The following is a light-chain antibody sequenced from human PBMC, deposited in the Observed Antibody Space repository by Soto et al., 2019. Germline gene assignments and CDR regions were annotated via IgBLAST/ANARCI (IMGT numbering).Light chain of an antibody. CDR3: MQATQCPHT. J-gene: IGKJ4*01. CDR1: QSLVYSHGITY. CDR2: MVF. V-gene: IGKV2-30*01. Sequence: DVVMTQSPLSLPVTLGQPASISCKSSQSLVYSHGITYLNWFQQKPGQSPKRLIYMVFNRDSGVPDRFSGSGSGTDFTLKISRVEAEDFGVYYCMQATQCPHTFGEGTKVEIK.